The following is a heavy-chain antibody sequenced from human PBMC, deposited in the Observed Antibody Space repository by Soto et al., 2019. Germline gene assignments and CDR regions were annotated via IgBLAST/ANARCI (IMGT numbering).Heavy chain of an antibody. V-gene: IGHV3-23*01. CDR3: AKGEKIRFLEWLLYY. CDR2: ISGSGGST. D-gene: IGHD3-3*01. Sequence: PGGSLRLSCAASGFTFSSYAMSWVRQAPGKGLEWVSAISGSGGSTYYADSVKGRFTISRDNSKNTLYLQMNSLRAEDTAVYYCAKGEKIRFLEWLLYYWGQGTLVTVSS. J-gene: IGHJ4*02. CDR1: GFTFSSYA.